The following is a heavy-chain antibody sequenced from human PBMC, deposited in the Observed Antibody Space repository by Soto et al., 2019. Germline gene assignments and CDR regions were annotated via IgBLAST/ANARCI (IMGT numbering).Heavy chain of an antibody. V-gene: IGHV1-69*13. CDR1: GGTFSSYA. Sequence: GASVKVSCKASGGTFSSYAISWVRQAPGQGLEWMGGIIPIFGTANYAQKFQGRVTITADESTSTAYMELSSLRSEDTAVYYCARDPSTVANWFDPWGQGTLVTVSS. CDR3: ARDPSTVANWFDP. D-gene: IGHD4-4*01. CDR2: IIPIFGTA. J-gene: IGHJ5*02.